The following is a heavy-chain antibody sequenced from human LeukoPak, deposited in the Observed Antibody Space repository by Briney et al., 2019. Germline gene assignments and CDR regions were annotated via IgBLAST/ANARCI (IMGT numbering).Heavy chain of an antibody. CDR1: GFTHNTHYG. V-gene: IGHV3-23*01. CDR2: ITASGDFT. D-gene: IGHD1-26*01. CDR3: AKDPGGSYDY. Sequence: GGSLRLSCAASGFTHNTHYGMSWIRLAPGKGLEWVSTITASGDFTNYADSVKGRFTISRDISKNTLYLQMNSLRVEDTAVYYCAKDPGGSYDYWGQGTLVTVSS. J-gene: IGHJ4*02.